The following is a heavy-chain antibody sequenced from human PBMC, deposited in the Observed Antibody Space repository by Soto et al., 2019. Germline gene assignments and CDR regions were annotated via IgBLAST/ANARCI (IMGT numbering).Heavy chain of an antibody. CDR1: GYTFTSYG. J-gene: IGHJ6*02. V-gene: IGHV1-18*01. D-gene: IGHD5-18*01. Sequence: QVQLVQSGAEVKKPGASVKVSCKASGYTFTSYGISWVRQAPGQGLEWMGWISAYNGNTNYAQKRQGRVTMTTDTSTSTAYMELRRLRSDDTAVYYCARDGVDTATGYYYGMDVWGQGTTVTVSS. CDR3: ARDGVDTATGYYYGMDV. CDR2: ISAYNGNT.